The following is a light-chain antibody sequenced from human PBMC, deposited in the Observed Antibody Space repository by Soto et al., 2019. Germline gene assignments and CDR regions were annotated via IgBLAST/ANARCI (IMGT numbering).Light chain of an antibody. CDR1: SSDIGTYNF. CDR3: SSYTTSSHVV. J-gene: IGLJ2*01. Sequence: QSALTQPASVSGSPGQSITISCTGTSSDIGTYNFVSWYQQHPGKAPKLIIYDVTNRPSGVSDRFSGSKSGNTASLTISGLQAEDEAYYYCSSYTTSSHVVIGGGTKVTVL. V-gene: IGLV2-14*03. CDR2: DVT.